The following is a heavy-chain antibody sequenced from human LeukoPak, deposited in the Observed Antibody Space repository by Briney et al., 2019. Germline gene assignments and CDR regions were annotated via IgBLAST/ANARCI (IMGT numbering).Heavy chain of an antibody. CDR2: IYYSGST. CDR1: GGSISSGDYY. D-gene: IGHD4/OR15-4a*01. CDR3: ARDRANSPYCFDC. J-gene: IGHJ4*02. V-gene: IGHV4-30-4*01. Sequence: SQTLSLTCTVSGGSISSGDYYWSWIRQPPGKGLEWVGNIYYSGSTYYNPSLKSRVTISVDTSKNQFSLKLSSVTAADTAVYFCARDRANSPYCFDCWGQGTLVTVSS.